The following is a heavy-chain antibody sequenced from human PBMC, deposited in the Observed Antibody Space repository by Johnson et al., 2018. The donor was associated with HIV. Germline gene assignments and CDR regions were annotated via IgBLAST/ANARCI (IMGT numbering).Heavy chain of an antibody. CDR3: ARDRPPGATLSDAFDI. J-gene: IGHJ3*02. D-gene: IGHD1-26*01. CDR2: IGTAGDT. CDR1: GFTFSSYD. V-gene: IGHV3-13*01. Sequence: VQLVESGGDLVQPGGSLRLSCAASGFTFSSYDMHWVRQATGKGLEWVSAIGTAGDTYYPGSVKGRFTISRDNSKNTLYLQMSSLRAEDTAVYYCARDRPPGATLSDAFDIWGQGTMVTVSS.